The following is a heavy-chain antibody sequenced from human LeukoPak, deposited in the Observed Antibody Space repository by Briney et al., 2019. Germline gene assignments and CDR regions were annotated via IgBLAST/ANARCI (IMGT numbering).Heavy chain of an antibody. Sequence: GASVNVSCKASGYTFTSYGISWVRQAPGRGLEWMGWISAYNGNTNYAQKLQGRVTMTTDTSTSTAYMELRSLRSDDTAVYYCARVVVAATWYNWFDPWGQGTLVTVSS. CDR3: ARVVVAATWYNWFDP. D-gene: IGHD2-15*01. V-gene: IGHV1-18*01. CDR1: GYTFTSYG. CDR2: ISAYNGNT. J-gene: IGHJ5*02.